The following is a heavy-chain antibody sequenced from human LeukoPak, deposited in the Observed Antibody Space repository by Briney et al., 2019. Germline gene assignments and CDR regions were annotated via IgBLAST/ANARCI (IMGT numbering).Heavy chain of an antibody. CDR1: GGSISSSSYY. CDR3: ASGTGAN. Sequence: PSETPSLTCTVSGGSISSSSYYWGWIRQPPGKGLEWIGSIYYSGSTSYNPSLKSRVTISVDTSKNQFSLKLSSVTAADTAVYYCASGTGANWGQGTLVTVSS. D-gene: IGHD4/OR15-4a*01. J-gene: IGHJ4*02. V-gene: IGHV4-39*01. CDR2: IYYSGST.